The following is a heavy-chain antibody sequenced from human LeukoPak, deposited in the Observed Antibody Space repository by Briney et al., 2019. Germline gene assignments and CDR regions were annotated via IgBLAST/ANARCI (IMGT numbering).Heavy chain of an antibody. CDR2: INHSGST. CDR3: ARGASSSSVEGVAWFDP. J-gene: IGHJ5*02. D-gene: IGHD6-6*01. CDR1: GGSFSGYY. V-gene: IGHV4-34*01. Sequence: SETLSLTCAVYGGSFSGYYWSWIRQPPGKGLEWIGEINHSGSTNYNPSLESRVTISVDTSKNQFSLKLSSVTAADTAVYYCARGASSSSVEGVAWFDPWGQGTLVTVSS.